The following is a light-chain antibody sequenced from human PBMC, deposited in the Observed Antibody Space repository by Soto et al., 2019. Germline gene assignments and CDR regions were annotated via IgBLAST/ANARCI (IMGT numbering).Light chain of an antibody. J-gene: IGKJ5*01. V-gene: IGKV3-15*01. CDR3: QQYTNRPPIT. CDR2: AAS. CDR1: QSIGSN. Sequence: ILMTQSPVTLSVSPGDSATLSCRASQSIGSNLAWYQQKPGQAPRLLIYAASTRVTGLPARFSGRGCGTEFTLTISGRQSEDFAIYYCQQYTNRPPITFGQGTRLEIK.